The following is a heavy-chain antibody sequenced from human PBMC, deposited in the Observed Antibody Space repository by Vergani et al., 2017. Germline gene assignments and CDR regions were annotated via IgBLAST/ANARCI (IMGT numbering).Heavy chain of an antibody. V-gene: IGHV4-30-4*08. Sequence: QVQLQESGPGLVKPSQTLSLTCTVSGGSISSGDYYWSWIRQPPGKGLEWIGYIYYSGSTYYNPSLKSRVTISVDTSKNQFSLKLSSVTAADTAVYYCARFPLSGYYSYYDGMDVWGQGTTVTVSS. CDR2: IYYSGST. D-gene: IGHD3-22*01. CDR1: GGSISSGDYY. CDR3: ARFPLSGYYSYYDGMDV. J-gene: IGHJ6*02.